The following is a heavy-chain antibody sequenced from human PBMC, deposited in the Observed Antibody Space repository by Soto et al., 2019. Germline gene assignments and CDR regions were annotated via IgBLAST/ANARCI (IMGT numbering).Heavy chain of an antibody. CDR3: AXAGYSSSSGSHYYYYMDV. Sequence: ASVKVSCKASGYTFTGYYMHWVRQAPGQGLEWMGWINPNSGGTNYAQKFQGWVTXTRDTSISTAYMELSRLRSDDTAVYYCAXAGYSSSSGSHYYYYMDVWGKGTTVTVSS. CDR2: INPNSGGT. CDR1: GYTFTGYY. D-gene: IGHD6-6*01. J-gene: IGHJ6*03. V-gene: IGHV1-2*04.